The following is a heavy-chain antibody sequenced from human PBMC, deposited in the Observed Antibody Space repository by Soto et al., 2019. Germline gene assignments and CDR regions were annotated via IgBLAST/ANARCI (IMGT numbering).Heavy chain of an antibody. CDR3: ARGFPFALCGDNVHDFYYGMAV. D-gene: IGHD4-17*01. V-gene: IGHV3-53*01. Sequence: EVQLVESGGGLIQPGGSLRLSCAASGLTVSSNYMSWVRQAPGKGLEWVSVIYSGGSTYYADSVKGRFAISRDNSKNTLYLQMNSLRAEDTAVYYCARGFPFALCGDNVHDFYYGMAVWGQGTTVTVSS. CDR2: IYSGGST. CDR1: GLTVSSNY. J-gene: IGHJ6*02.